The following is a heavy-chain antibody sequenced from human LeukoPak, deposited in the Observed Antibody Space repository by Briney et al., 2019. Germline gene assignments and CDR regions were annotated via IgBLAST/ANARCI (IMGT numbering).Heavy chain of an antibody. CDR3: ARSWGIAAAGRGPFDY. CDR1: GFTFSDYY. J-gene: IGHJ4*02. V-gene: IGHV3-11*01. CDR2: ISSSGSTI. D-gene: IGHD6-13*01. Sequence: GGSLRLSCAASGFTFSDYYMSWIRQAPGKGLEWVSYISSSGSTIYYADSVKGRFTISRDNAKSSLYLQMNSLRAEDTAVYYCARSWGIAAAGRGPFDYWGQGTLVTVPS.